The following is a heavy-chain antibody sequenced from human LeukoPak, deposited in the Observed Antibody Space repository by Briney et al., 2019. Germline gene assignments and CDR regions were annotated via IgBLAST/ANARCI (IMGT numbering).Heavy chain of an antibody. CDR3: AKDGTGYYDFWSGYGDY. J-gene: IGHJ4*02. CDR2: ISGSGGST. V-gene: IGHV3-23*01. D-gene: IGHD3-3*01. Sequence: GGSLRLSCAASGFTFGSYAMSWVRQAPVKGLEWVSAISGSGGSTYYADSVKGRFTISRDNSKNTLYLQMNSLRAEDTAVYYCAKDGTGYYDFWSGYGDYWGQGTLVTVSS. CDR1: GFTFGSYA.